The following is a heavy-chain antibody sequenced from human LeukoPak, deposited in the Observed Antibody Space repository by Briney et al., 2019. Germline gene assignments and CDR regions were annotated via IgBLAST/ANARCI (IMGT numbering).Heavy chain of an antibody. V-gene: IGHV4-59*12. CDR1: GGSISSYY. CDR3: ARVAQKLERIVVAGTSEWRANWFFDL. CDR2: IYSNGST. D-gene: IGHD6-19*01. Sequence: PSETLSLTCTVSGGSISSYYWTWIRQPPGKGLECIGYIYSNGSTNCNPSLKSRVTISVDMSKNQFSLKLRSVTAADTAVYYCARVAQKLERIVVAGTSEWRANWFFDLWGRGTLVTVSS. J-gene: IGHJ2*01.